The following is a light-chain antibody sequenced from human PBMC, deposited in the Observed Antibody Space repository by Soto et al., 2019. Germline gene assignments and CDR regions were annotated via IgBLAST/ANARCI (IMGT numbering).Light chain of an antibody. J-gene: IGKJ4*01. V-gene: IGKV3-20*01. CDR3: QQYGSSPPVT. CDR2: GAS. Sequence: EIVLTQSPGTLSLSPGERATLSCRASQSVSSSYLAWYQQKPGQAPRLLIYGASSRATGIPDRFSGSGSGTDFTLTISRLEPEDFAVYYCQQYGSSPPVTFGGWTKVELQ. CDR1: QSVSSSY.